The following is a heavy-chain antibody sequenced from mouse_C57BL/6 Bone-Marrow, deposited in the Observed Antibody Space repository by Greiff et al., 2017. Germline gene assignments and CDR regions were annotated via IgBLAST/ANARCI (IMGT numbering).Heavy chain of an antibody. V-gene: IGHV5-6*02. Sequence: EVKLVESGGDLVKPGGSLKLSCAASGFTFSSYGMSCVRQTPDKRLEWVATISSGGSYTYYPDSVKGRFTISRDNAKNTLYLQMSSRKSEDTAMYYCARRGYYYAMDYWGQGTSVTVSS. J-gene: IGHJ4*01. CDR1: GFTFSSYG. CDR3: ARRGYYYAMDY. CDR2: ISSGGSYT.